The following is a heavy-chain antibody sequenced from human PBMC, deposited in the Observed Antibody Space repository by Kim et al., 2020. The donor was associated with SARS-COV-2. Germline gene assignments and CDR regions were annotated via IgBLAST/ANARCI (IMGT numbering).Heavy chain of an antibody. CDR1: GGTFSSYA. CDR2: IIPILGIA. V-gene: IGHV1-69*04. D-gene: IGHD2-2*02. Sequence: SVKVSCKASGGTFSSYAISWVRQAPGQGLEWMGRIIPILGIANYAQKFQGRVTITADKSTSTAYMELSSLRSEDTAVYYCARYTKYYYYGMDVWGQGTTVTVSS. CDR3: ARYTKYYYYGMDV. J-gene: IGHJ6*02.